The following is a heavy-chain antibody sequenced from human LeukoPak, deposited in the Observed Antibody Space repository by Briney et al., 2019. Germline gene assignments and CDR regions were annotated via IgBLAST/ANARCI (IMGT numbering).Heavy chain of an antibody. Sequence: GGSLRLSCAASGFTVSSNYMSWVRQAPGKGLEWVSVIYSGGSTYYGDSVKGRFTISRDNSKNALYLQMNSLRAEDTAVYYCARGLKYSTGWYYFDYWGQGTLVTVSS. J-gene: IGHJ4*02. D-gene: IGHD6-19*01. CDR2: IYSGGST. CDR3: ARGLKYSTGWYYFDY. CDR1: GFTVSSNY. V-gene: IGHV3-53*01.